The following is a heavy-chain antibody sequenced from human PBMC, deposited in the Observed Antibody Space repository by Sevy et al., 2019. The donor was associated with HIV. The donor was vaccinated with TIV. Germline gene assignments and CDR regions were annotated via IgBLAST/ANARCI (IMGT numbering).Heavy chain of an antibody. Sequence: ASVKVSCKASGYTFSSYEIHWVRQAPGQTLEWMGWIIAGNGNTKYSQKFQGRVTITRDTSASTAYMELSSLRSEDTAVYYCARVFSGYDFAFDIWGHGTMVTVSS. V-gene: IGHV1-3*01. J-gene: IGHJ3*02. CDR1: GYTFSSYE. CDR2: IIAGNGNT. D-gene: IGHD5-12*01. CDR3: ARVFSGYDFAFDI.